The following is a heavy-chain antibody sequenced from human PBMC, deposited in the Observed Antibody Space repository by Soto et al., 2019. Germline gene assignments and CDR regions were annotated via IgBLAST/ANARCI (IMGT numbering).Heavy chain of an antibody. D-gene: IGHD3-22*01. Sequence: GGSLRLSCAASGFTFSSYAMSWVRQAPGKGLEWVSAISGSGGSTYYADSVKGRFTISRDNSKNTLYLQMNSLRAEDTAVYYCAKDRSYYDSSGGNWFDPWGQGTLVTVSS. CDR1: GFTFSSYA. J-gene: IGHJ5*02. V-gene: IGHV3-23*01. CDR2: ISGSGGST. CDR3: AKDRSYYDSSGGNWFDP.